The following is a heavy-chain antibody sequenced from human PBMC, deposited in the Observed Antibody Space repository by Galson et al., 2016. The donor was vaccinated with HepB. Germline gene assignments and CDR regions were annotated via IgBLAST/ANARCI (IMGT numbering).Heavy chain of an antibody. V-gene: IGHV4-34*01. J-gene: IGHJ3*02. Sequence: SETLSLTCAVYGGSFSGYYWSWIRQPPGKGLEWIGEINHSGSTNYNPSLKSRVTVSVATSKNQFSLKLSSVTAADTAVYYCASRAKRISMLRGLIGSFHIWGQGTMVTVSS. CDR3: ASRAKRISMLRGLIGSFHI. CDR1: GGSFSGYY. D-gene: IGHD3-10*01. CDR2: INHSGST.